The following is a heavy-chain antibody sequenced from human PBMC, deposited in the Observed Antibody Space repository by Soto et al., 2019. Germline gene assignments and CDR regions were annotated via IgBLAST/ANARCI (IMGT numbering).Heavy chain of an antibody. CDR1: GYTFTSYY. V-gene: IGHV1-46*01. CDR2: INPSGGST. J-gene: IGHJ4*02. CDR3: ARDRIKIFGVVIPTALGP. Sequence: GASVKVSCKASGYTFTSYYMHWVRQAPGQGLEWMGIINPSGGSTSYAQKFQGRVTMTRDTSTSTVYMELSSLRSEDTAVYYCARDRIKIFGVVIPTALGPWGKGTLVNVSA. D-gene: IGHD3-3*01.